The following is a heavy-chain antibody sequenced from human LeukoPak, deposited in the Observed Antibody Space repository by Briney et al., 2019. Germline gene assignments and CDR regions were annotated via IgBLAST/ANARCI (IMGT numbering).Heavy chain of an antibody. CDR1: GYSFTSYW. J-gene: IGHJ6*02. V-gene: IGHV5-51*01. D-gene: IGHD2-15*01. CDR3: ARHKYCSGGSCYSYYYYGMDV. CDR2: IYPGDSDT. Sequence: GESLKISCKGSGYSFTSYWIGWVRQIPGKGLEWMGIIYPGDSDTRYSPSFQGQVTISADKSISTAYLQWSSLKASDTAMYYCARHKYCSGGSCYSYYYYGMDVWGQGTTVTVPS.